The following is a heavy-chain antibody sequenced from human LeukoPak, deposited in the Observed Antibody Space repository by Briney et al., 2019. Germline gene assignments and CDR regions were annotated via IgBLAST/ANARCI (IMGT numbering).Heavy chain of an antibody. J-gene: IGHJ4*02. Sequence: PSETLSLTCTVSGGSISSYYWSWIRQPPGKGLEWIGYIYYSGSTNYNPSLKSRVTITVDTSKNQFSLKLSSVTAADTAVYYCARRPLYYYGSGSPGGFDHWGQGTLVTVST. CDR2: IYYSGST. CDR1: GGSISSYY. V-gene: IGHV4-59*12. D-gene: IGHD3-10*01. CDR3: ARRPLYYYGSGSPGGFDH.